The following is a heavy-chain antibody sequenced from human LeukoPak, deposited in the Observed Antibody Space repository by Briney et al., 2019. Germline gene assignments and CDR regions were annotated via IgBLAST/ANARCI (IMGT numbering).Heavy chain of an antibody. Sequence: ASVKVSCKASGYTFTSYGISWVRQAPGQGLECMGWISAYNGNTNYAQKLQGRVTMTTDTSTSTAYMELRSLRSDDTAVYYCARDQAVVTPLDYWGQGTLVTVSS. J-gene: IGHJ4*02. CDR2: ISAYNGNT. CDR3: ARDQAVVTPLDY. CDR1: GYTFTSYG. V-gene: IGHV1-18*01. D-gene: IGHD4-23*01.